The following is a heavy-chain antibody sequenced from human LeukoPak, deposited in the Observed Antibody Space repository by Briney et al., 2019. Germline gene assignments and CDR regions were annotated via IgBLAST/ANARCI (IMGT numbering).Heavy chain of an antibody. CDR3: AKDLADSSGYRTDQFDY. J-gene: IGHJ4*02. CDR2: INPDSGGT. CDR1: GYTFTDYY. V-gene: IGHV1-2*02. D-gene: IGHD3-22*01. Sequence: ASVTVSFKASGYTFTDYYMHWVRQAPGQGLAWMGWINPDSGGTNYAQKFQGRVTMTRDTSISTAYMELSRLRSDDTAVYYCAKDLADSSGYRTDQFDYWGQGTLVTVSS.